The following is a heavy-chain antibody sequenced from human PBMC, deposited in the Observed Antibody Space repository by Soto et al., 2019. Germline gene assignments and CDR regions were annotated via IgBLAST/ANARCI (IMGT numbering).Heavy chain of an antibody. CDR1: GFTFSSYW. D-gene: IGHD2-15*01. CDR3: ARGRGYCSGGSCYSGYYYYGMDV. Sequence: GGSLRLSCAASGFTFSSYWMHWVRQAPGKGLVWVSRINSDGSSTSYADSVKGRFTISRDNAKNTLYLQMNSLRAGDTAVYYCARGRGYCSGGSCYSGYYYYGMDVWGQGTTVTVSS. V-gene: IGHV3-74*01. J-gene: IGHJ6*02. CDR2: INSDGSST.